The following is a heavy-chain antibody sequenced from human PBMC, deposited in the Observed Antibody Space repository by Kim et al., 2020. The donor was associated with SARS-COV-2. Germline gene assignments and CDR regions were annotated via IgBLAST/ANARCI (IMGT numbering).Heavy chain of an antibody. D-gene: IGHD3-10*01. Sequence: GGSLRLSCVASGFSFSSQWMHWVRQVPGKGLAWVSRIKQDGSGTIYADSVMGRFTISRDNAKNTVYLQMNSLRVEDTAIYYCVKPRSGYWGRGTLVTVSS. CDR3: VKPRSGY. J-gene: IGHJ4*02. CDR2: IKQDGSGT. V-gene: IGHV3-74*01. CDR1: GFSFSSQW.